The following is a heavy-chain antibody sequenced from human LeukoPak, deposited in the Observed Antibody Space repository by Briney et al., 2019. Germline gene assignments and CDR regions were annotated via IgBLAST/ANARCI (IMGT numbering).Heavy chain of an antibody. D-gene: IGHD1-26*01. CDR2: IYYSRST. CDR3: ARMYSGTSYYFDF. V-gene: IGHV4-59*02. Sequence: SETLSLTCTVSGASVSSSYWSWIRQPPGKGLEWIGYIYYSRSTNYNPSLKSQVTISVDTSKNQFSLKLSSVTAADTAVYYCARMYSGTSYYFDFWGQGTLVTVSS. CDR1: GASVSSSY. J-gene: IGHJ4*02.